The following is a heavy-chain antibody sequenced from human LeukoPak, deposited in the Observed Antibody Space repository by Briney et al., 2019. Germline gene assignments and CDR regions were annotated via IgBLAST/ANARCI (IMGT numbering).Heavy chain of an antibody. J-gene: IGHJ4*02. V-gene: IGHV3-48*04. D-gene: IGHD3-9*01. CDR3: AREYYDILTGPWYFDY. Sequence: GGSLRLSCAASGFTFSSYSMNWVRQAPGKGLEWVSYISSSSSTIYYADSVKGRFTISRDNAKNSLYLQMNSLRAEDTAVYYCAREYYDILTGPWYFDYWGQGTLVTVSS. CDR1: GFTFSSYS. CDR2: ISSSSSTI.